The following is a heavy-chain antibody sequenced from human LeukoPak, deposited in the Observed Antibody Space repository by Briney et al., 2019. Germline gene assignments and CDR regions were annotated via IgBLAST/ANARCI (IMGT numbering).Heavy chain of an antibody. J-gene: IGHJ4*02. CDR3: ARDRREGAMVTYFDY. D-gene: IGHD5-18*01. V-gene: IGHV1-69*13. CDR1: GGTFSSYA. Sequence: ASVKVSCKASGGTFSSYAISWVRQAPGQGLEWMGGIIPISGTANYAQKFQGRVTITADESTSTAYMELSSLRSEDTAVYYCARDRREGAMVTYFDYWGQGTLVTVSS. CDR2: IIPISGTA.